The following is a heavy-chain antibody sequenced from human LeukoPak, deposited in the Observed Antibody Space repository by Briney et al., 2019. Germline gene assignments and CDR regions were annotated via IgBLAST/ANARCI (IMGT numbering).Heavy chain of an antibody. CDR1: GYTFSGHY. V-gene: IGHV1-2*02. D-gene: IGHD2-2*01. CDR3: ARDADIYCSSTSCYVGYFDY. Sequence: ASVKVSCKASGYTFSGHYMHWVRQAPGQGLEWMGWINPNSGGTKYAQKFQGRVTMTRDTSISTAYMELSRLRSDDTAVYYCARDADIYCSSTSCYVGYFDYWGQGTLVTVSS. CDR2: INPNSGGT. J-gene: IGHJ4*02.